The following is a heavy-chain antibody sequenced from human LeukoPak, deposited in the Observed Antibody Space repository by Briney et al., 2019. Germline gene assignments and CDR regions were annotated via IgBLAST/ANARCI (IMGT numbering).Heavy chain of an antibody. CDR2: INYSGST. CDR1: GGSFSGYY. Sequence: PSWTLSLTCAVYGGSFSGYYWSWIRQPPGKGLEWIGEINYSGSTNYNPSLKSRVTISVDTSKNQFSLKLSSVTAADTAVYYCARESGSSGYYRNYFDYWGQGTLVTVSS. D-gene: IGHD3-22*01. CDR3: ARESGSSGYYRNYFDY. V-gene: IGHV4-34*01. J-gene: IGHJ4*02.